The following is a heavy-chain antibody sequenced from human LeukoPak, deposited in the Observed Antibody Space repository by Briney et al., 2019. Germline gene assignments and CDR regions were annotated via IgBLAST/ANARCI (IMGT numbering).Heavy chain of an antibody. V-gene: IGHV4-4*07. CDR2: IYTSGST. CDR1: GGSISSSY. D-gene: IGHD3-3*01. J-gene: IGHJ5*02. Sequence: SETLSLTCTVPGGSISSSYWSWIRQPAGKGLEWIGRIYTSGSTNYNPSLKSRVTMSVDTSKNQFSLKLSSVTAAATAVYYCAREFPFGVATNWFDPWGQGTLVTVSP. CDR3: AREFPFGVATNWFDP.